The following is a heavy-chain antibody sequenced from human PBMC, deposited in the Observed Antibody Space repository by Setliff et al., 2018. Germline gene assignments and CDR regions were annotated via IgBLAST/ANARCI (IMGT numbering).Heavy chain of an antibody. CDR2: ISHSGST. J-gene: IGHJ5*02. CDR3: VRGFTIFGVVKLERWFDP. CDR1: GYSINSDCF. Sequence: PSDTLSLTCAVSGYSINSDCFWGWIRQPPGKGLEWIGTISHSGSTSYNSSLKSRVTMSVDTSKNQFFLKLSSVTAADTAVYYCVRGFTIFGVVKLERWFDPWGQGTLVTVSS. V-gene: IGHV4-38-2*01. D-gene: IGHD3-3*01.